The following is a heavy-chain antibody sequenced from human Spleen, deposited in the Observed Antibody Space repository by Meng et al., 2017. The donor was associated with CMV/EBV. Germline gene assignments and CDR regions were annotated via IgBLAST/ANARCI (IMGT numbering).Heavy chain of an antibody. CDR1: GGSFSIDYW. CDR2: LHHSGTT. CDR3: ARNGHYSLDS. D-gene: IGHD3-22*01. J-gene: IGHJ4*02. Sequence: TLPVSGGSFSIDYWWSWVRQTPGKVLQWLGELHHSGTTTYNPSLNSRVTFSLDKSKNEFSLKLTSVTVADTAVYYCARNGHYSLDSWSQGTLVTVSS. V-gene: IGHV4-4*02.